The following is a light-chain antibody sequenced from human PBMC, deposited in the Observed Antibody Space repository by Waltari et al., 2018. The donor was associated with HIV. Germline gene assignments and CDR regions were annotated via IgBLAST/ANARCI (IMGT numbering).Light chain of an antibody. Sequence: PGEGATLSCRASQTVTSDFLAWYQQKPGLAPSLLIYDASNRATGIPDRFSGSGSGTDFTLTISRLEPEDFAVYYCQQYGSSPRTFGQGTKVEIK. CDR1: QTVTSDF. CDR3: QQYGSSPRT. CDR2: DAS. V-gene: IGKV3D-20*01. J-gene: IGKJ1*01.